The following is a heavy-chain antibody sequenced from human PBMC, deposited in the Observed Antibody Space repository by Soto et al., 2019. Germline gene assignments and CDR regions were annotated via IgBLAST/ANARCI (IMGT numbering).Heavy chain of an antibody. Sequence: ASVKVSFKASGGTFSSYGVSWLRQAPGQGLEWMGRIIPVFGIEHYAQKSQGRVTVTADESTSTAYMELSGLTSEDTAVYYCARGLSYYDSSGYSDAFDIWGQGTLVTVSS. D-gene: IGHD3-22*01. CDR2: IIPVFGIE. V-gene: IGHV1-69*13. J-gene: IGHJ3*02. CDR3: ARGLSYYDSSGYSDAFDI. CDR1: GGTFSSYG.